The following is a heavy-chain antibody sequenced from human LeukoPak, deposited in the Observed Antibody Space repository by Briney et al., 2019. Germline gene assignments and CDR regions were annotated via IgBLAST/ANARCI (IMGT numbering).Heavy chain of an antibody. V-gene: IGHV3-48*03. Sequence: GGSLRLSCAASGFTFSSYEMNWIRQAPGKGLEWVSYIRYSGSTIYYADSVKSRFTNSRDNAKISLYLQMNSLRAGDTAVYYCARGVVGYQQLSALLYWGQGTLVIV. CDR2: IRYSGSTI. D-gene: IGHD2-2*01. CDR1: GFTFSSYE. J-gene: IGHJ4*02. CDR3: ARGVVGYQQLSALLY.